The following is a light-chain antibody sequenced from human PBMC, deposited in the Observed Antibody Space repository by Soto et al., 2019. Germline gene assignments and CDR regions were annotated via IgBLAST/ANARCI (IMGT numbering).Light chain of an antibody. V-gene: IGKV1-8*01. Sequence: AIRMTQSPSSFSASTGGRVTITCRASQGISSYLAWYQQKPGKAPKLLIYAASTLQSGVPSRFSGSGSGTDFTLTISCLQSEDFATYYCQQYYSYPTFGQGTRLEIK. CDR3: QQYYSYPT. CDR2: AAS. J-gene: IGKJ5*01. CDR1: QGISSY.